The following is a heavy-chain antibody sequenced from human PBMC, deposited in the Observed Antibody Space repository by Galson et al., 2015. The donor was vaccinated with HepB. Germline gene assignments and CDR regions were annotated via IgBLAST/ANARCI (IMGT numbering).Heavy chain of an antibody. V-gene: IGHV6-1*01. D-gene: IGHD7-27*01. CDR1: GDSVSSNSVG. CDR3: AKSIHLGRGFDS. CDR2: TYYRSRWSN. Sequence: CAISGDSVSSNSVGWNWIRQSPSRGLEWLGRTYYRSRWSNDYAASVKSRITINPGTSKNQFSLQLNSVTPEDTAVYYCAKSIHLGRGFDSWGQGTLVTVSS. J-gene: IGHJ4*02.